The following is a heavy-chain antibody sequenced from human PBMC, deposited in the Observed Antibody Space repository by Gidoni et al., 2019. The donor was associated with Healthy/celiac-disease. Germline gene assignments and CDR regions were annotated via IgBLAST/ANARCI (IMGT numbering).Heavy chain of an antibody. CDR1: GFTFSRYG. J-gene: IGHJ6*02. Sequence: QVQLVESGGGVVQPGRSLRLSCAASGFTFSRYGMHWVRQAPGKGLEWVAVIWYDGSNKYYADSVKGRFTISRDNSKNTLYLQMNSLRAEDTAVYYCARDGGATTAYYYGMDVWGQGTTVTVSS. V-gene: IGHV3-33*01. D-gene: IGHD1-26*01. CDR3: ARDGGATTAYYYGMDV. CDR2: IWYDGSNK.